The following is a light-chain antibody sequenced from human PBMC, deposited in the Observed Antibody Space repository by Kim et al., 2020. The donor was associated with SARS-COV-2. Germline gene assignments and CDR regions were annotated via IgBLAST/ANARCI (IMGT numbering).Light chain of an antibody. J-gene: IGKJ4*01. CDR2: AAS. V-gene: IGKV3-20*01. Sequence: GERATLSGRARQSVSNNYLAWYQRKPGQAPRLLIYAASTRATGIPDRFAGSGSGTDFTLTISRLESEDFAVYYCQQYGGAPPLTFGGGTKVDIK. CDR3: QQYGGAPPLT. CDR1: QSVSNNY.